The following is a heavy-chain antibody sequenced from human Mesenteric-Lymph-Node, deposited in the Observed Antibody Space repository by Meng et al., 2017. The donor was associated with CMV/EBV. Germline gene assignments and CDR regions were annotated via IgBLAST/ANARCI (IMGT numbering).Heavy chain of an antibody. CDR1: GYSFTSYW. V-gene: IGHV5-51*01. J-gene: IGHJ4*02. D-gene: IGHD6-13*01. Sequence: KVSCKGSGYSFTSYWIGWVRQMPGKGLEWMGIIYPGDSDTRYSPSFQGQVTISADKSISTAYLQWSSLKASDTAMYYCARPAVRDSSSWYYFDYWGQGTLVTVSS. CDR3: ARPAVRDSSSWYYFDY. CDR2: IYPGDSDT.